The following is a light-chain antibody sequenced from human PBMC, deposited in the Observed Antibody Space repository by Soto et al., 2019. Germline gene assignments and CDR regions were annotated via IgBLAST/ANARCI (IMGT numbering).Light chain of an antibody. CDR2: DAS. V-gene: IGKV3-15*01. Sequence: EFVLTQSPGTLSLSPGERATLSCRASQSVSRYLAWYQQKPGQAPRLLIYDASNRATGIPARFSGSGSGTEFTLTISSLQSEDFAVYYCQQYNNWPQTFGQGTKVDIK. CDR1: QSVSRY. J-gene: IGKJ1*01. CDR3: QQYNNWPQT.